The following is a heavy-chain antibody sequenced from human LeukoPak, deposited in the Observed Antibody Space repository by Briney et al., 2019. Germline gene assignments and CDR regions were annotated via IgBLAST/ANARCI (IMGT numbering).Heavy chain of an antibody. D-gene: IGHD6-13*01. Sequence: PGGSLRLSCAASGFTFSSYSMNWVRQAPGKGLEWVSSISSSSSYIYYADSVKGRFTISRDNAKNSLCLQMNSLRAEDTAVYYCARDSPLPVYSSSWEPYYFDYWGQGTLVTVSS. V-gene: IGHV3-21*01. J-gene: IGHJ4*02. CDR3: ARDSPLPVYSSSWEPYYFDY. CDR1: GFTFSSYS. CDR2: ISSSSSYI.